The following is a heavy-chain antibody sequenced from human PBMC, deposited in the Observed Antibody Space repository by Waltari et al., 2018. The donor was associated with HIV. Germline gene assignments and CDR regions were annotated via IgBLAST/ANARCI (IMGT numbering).Heavy chain of an antibody. CDR3: ARVSDYMFDGSGTVGNFDL. CDR1: GYRFRPDW. V-gene: IGHV5-51*01. Sequence: QLVQSGAAVTKPGASLKISCKGSGYRFRPDWTACVGHLPGKGLEWMGINYPGDSDTIYRPSFQGKVTMSVARSINPAYVQWSSLKASDSAMYFCARVSDYMFDGSGTVGNFDLWGRGTLLIVSS. J-gene: IGHJ2*01. CDR2: NYPGDSDT. D-gene: IGHD3-22*01.